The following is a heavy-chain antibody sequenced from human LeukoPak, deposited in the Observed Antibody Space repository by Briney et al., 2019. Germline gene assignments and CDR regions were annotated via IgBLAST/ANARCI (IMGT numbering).Heavy chain of an antibody. J-gene: IGHJ5*02. CDR2: INSDGKST. CDR1: GFTFSSYW. Sequence: GGSLRLSCAASGFTFSSYWMHWVRQGPGEGLVWVSRINSDGKSTSYADSVKGRFTISRDNAKNSLDLQMNSLRAEDTAVYYCARAPTKFRRDWFDPWGQGTLVTVSS. D-gene: IGHD3-9*01. CDR3: ARAPTKFRRDWFDP. V-gene: IGHV3-74*01.